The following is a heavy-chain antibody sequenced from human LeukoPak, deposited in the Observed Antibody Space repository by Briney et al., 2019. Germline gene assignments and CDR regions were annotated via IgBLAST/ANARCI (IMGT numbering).Heavy chain of an antibody. CDR3: ARHGVPAHSGYDLPHYYMDV. V-gene: IGHV4-61*05. D-gene: IGHD5-12*01. Sequence: PSETLSLTCTVSGGSISSSSYYWGWIRQPPGKGLEWIGYIYYSGNTNYDPSLKSRVTISVDTSKNQFSLRLGSVTAADTAIYYCARHGVPAHSGYDLPHYYMDVWGKGATVTVSS. CDR1: GGSISSSSYY. J-gene: IGHJ6*03. CDR2: IYYSGNT.